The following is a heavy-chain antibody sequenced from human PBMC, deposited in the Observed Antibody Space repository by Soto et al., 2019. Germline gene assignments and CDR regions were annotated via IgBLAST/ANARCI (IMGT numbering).Heavy chain of an antibody. J-gene: IGHJ6*02. Sequence: GESLKISCKGSGYSFTSYWIGWVRQMPGKGLEWMGIIYPGDSDTRYSPAFQGQVTISADKSISTAYLQWSSLKASDTAMYYCAIYSSSSVFRRPKKNDYYYYGMDVWGQGTTVTVSS. CDR3: AIYSSSSVFRRPKKNDYYYYGMDV. V-gene: IGHV5-51*01. CDR1: GYSFTSYW. D-gene: IGHD6-6*01. CDR2: IYPGDSDT.